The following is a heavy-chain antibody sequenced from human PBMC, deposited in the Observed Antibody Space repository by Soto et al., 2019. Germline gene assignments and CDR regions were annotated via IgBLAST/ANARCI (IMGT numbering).Heavy chain of an antibody. D-gene: IGHD3-3*01. CDR2: IYYSGST. CDR1: GGSISSYY. CDR3: ARLGPPPGYYYYYYMDV. J-gene: IGHJ6*03. Sequence: KPSETLSLTCTVSGGSISSYYWSWIRQPPGKGLEWIGYIYYSGSTNYNPSLKSRVTISVDTSKNQFSLKLSSVTAADTAVYYCARLGPPPGYYYYYYMDVWGKGTTVTVSS. V-gene: IGHV4-59*08.